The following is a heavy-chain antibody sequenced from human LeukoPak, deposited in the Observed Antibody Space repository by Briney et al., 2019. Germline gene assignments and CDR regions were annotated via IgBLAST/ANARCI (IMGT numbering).Heavy chain of an antibody. CDR2: INRDGSIR. Sequence: GCSLSLSCAPSRFTLSSYWMHWVRQAPRKGLMWVSRINRDGSIRNYVDSVKGRFTISRDNGKNTLYLEMSSLRGEDTAVYYFARAPSGWGSLDYWGQGTLVTVS. CDR1: RFTLSSYW. CDR3: ARAPSGWGSLDY. D-gene: IGHD7-27*01. J-gene: IGHJ4*02. V-gene: IGHV3-74*01.